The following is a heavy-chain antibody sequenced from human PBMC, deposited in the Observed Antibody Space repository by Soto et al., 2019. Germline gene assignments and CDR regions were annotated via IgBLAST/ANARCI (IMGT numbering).Heavy chain of an antibody. CDR2: ISSSSSYI. D-gene: IGHD6-13*01. Sequence: EVQLVESGGGLVKPGGSLRLSCAASGFTFSSYSMNWVRQAPGKGLEWVSSISSSSSYIYYADSVKGRFTISRDNAKNSLYLQMNSLSAEDTAVYYCARDEIAKEFDYWGQGTLVTVSS. CDR3: ARDEIAKEFDY. V-gene: IGHV3-21*01. CDR1: GFTFSSYS. J-gene: IGHJ4*02.